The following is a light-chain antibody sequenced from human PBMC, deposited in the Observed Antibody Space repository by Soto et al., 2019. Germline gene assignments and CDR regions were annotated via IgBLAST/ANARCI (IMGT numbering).Light chain of an antibody. V-gene: IGKV1-12*01. J-gene: IGKJ4*01. Sequence: DIQMTQSPSSVSASVGDTVTITCRASQVISSWLAWYQHKPGTAPKLTIYKASNLQTGVPSRFSGTGSETDATFSLTINNLQPEDFATYYCHQASSFPLTFGGGTKVEIK. CDR3: HQASSFPLT. CDR1: QVISSW. CDR2: KAS.